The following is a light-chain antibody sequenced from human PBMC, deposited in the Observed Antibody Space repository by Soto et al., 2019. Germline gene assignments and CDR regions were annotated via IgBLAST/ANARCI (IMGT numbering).Light chain of an antibody. V-gene: IGKV3-20*01. CDR2: GAY. CDR1: QSVSSR. CDR3: QHYVERSPIT. J-gene: IGKJ5*01. Sequence: ESAVTPPPGPVSLSPGERAPASCRASQSVSSRLAWYQQKPGQAPRLILSGAYSRATGIPDRFSGSGSGTDFTLTISRLEPEDFAPYYCQHYVERSPITFGKGKRREIK.